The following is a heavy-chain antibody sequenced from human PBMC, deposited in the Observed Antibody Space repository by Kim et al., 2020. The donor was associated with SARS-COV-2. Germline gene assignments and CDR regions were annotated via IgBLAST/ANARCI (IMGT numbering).Heavy chain of an antibody. V-gene: IGHV1-69*02. Sequence: ANYAQKFQGRVTITADKSTSTAYMELSSLRSEDTAVYYCARSEGSMLNDYWGQGTLVTVSS. CDR2: A. CDR3: ARSEGSMLNDY. D-gene: IGHD2-8*01. J-gene: IGHJ4*02.